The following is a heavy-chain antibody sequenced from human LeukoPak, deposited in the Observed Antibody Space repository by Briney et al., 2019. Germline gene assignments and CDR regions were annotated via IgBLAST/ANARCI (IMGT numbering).Heavy chain of an antibody. J-gene: IGHJ3*02. CDR2: INPNSGGT. Sequence: ASVKVSCKASGYTFTGYYMHWVRQAPGQGLEWMGWINPNSGGTNYAQKFQGRVTMTRDTSISTAYMELSRLRSDDTAVYYCARDVNLHDYCDNDAFDIWGQGTMVTVSS. CDR1: GYTFTGYY. CDR3: ARDVNLHDYCDNDAFDI. D-gene: IGHD4-17*01. V-gene: IGHV1-2*02.